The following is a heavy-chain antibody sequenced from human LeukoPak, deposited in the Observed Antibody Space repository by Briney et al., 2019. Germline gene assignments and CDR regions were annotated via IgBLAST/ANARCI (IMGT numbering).Heavy chain of an antibody. D-gene: IGHD6-19*01. CDR2: ISYDGSNK. Sequence: GRSLRLSCTASGFTFSSYAMHWVRQAPGKGLEWVAVISYDGSNKYYADSVKGRFTISRDNSKNTLYLQMNSLRAEDTAVYYCAGGHTIGSGWYHDAFDIWGQGTMVTVSS. CDR3: AGGHTIGSGWYHDAFDI. V-gene: IGHV3-30-3*01. J-gene: IGHJ3*02. CDR1: GFTFSSYA.